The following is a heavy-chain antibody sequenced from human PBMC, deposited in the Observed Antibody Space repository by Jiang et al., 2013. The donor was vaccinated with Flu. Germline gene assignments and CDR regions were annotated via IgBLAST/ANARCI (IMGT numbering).Heavy chain of an antibody. CDR2: IYYSGST. J-gene: IGHJ5*02. V-gene: IGHV4-59*01. Sequence: GLVKPSETLSLTCTVSGGSISSYYWSWIRQPPGKGLEWIGYIYYSGSTNYNPSLKSRVTISVDTSKNQFSLKLSSVTAADTAVYYCARVYSSGWSPNWFDPWGQGTLVTVSS. D-gene: IGHD6-19*01. CDR1: GGSISSYY. CDR3: ARVYSSGWSPNWFDP.